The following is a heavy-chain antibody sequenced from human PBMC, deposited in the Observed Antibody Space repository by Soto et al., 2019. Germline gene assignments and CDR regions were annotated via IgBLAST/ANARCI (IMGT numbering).Heavy chain of an antibody. CDR2: IKSKTDSGTT. CDR1: GFTFSNAW. D-gene: IGHD6-25*01. Sequence: PGGSLRLSCAASGFTFSNAWMSWVRQAPGKGLEWVGRIKSKTDSGTTDYAAPVKGRFTISRDDSKSTLYLQMNSLKTEDTAVYYCTTPLPSRGSLPAALVDYWGQGTLVTVSS. J-gene: IGHJ4*02. CDR3: TTPLPSRGSLPAALVDY. V-gene: IGHV3-15*01.